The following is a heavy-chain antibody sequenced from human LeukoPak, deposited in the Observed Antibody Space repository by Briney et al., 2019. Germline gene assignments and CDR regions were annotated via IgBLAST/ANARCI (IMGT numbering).Heavy chain of an antibody. CDR1: GYTFTGYY. CDR3: ARDRWFGVGWWFDP. CDR2: INPNSGGT. J-gene: IGHJ5*02. D-gene: IGHD3-10*01. Sequence: ASVKVSCKASGYTFTGYYMHWVRQAPGQGLEWMGWINPNSGGTNYAQKFQGRVTMTRDTSISTAYMELSRLRSDDTAVYYCARDRWFGVGWWFDPWGQGTLATVSS. V-gene: IGHV1-2*02.